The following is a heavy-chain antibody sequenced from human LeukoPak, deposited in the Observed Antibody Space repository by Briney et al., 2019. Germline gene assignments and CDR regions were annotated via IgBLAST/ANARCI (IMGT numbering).Heavy chain of an antibody. D-gene: IGHD3-10*01. CDR2: IYYSGST. Sequence: PSETPSLTCTVSGGSVSSGSYYWSWIRQPPGKGLEWIGYIYYSGSTNYNPSLKSRVTISVDTSKNQFSLKLSSVTAADTAVYYCTRAKVPPRPTWFGSWGQGTLVTVSS. CDR3: TRAKVPPRPTWFGS. CDR1: GGSVSSGSYY. V-gene: IGHV4-61*01. J-gene: IGHJ5*01.